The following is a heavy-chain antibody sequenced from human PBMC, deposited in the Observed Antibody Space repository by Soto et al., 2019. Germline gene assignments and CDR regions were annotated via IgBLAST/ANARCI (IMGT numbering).Heavy chain of an antibody. V-gene: IGHV4-34*01. CDR1: AWSFRVSY. J-gene: IGHJ4*02. D-gene: IGHD3-16*02. CDR3: ARGAARSRVWGSYRYPTFDD. CDR2: INHSGST. Sequence: SETLSLPFAIYAWSFRVSYSSGTRQPPGKGLEWIGEINHSGSTNDNPSLKSRVTISVDTSKNQFSLKLSSVTAADTAVYYCARGAARSRVWGSYRYPTFDDGGQGTLVTV.